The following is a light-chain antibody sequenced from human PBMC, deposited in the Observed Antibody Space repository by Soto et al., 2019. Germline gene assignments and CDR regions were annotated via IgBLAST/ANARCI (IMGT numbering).Light chain of an antibody. V-gene: IGLV2-14*01. CDR1: SSDIGYYDY. Sequence: QSALTQPASVSGSPGQSITISCTGTSSDIGYYDYVSWYQHHSGKAPKLIIYEVNNRPSGVSNRFSGSKSVNTASLTIPGLQAEDEADYYCSSHSSSSAYYVFGTGTKGTV. CDR2: EVN. CDR3: SSHSSSSAYYV. J-gene: IGLJ1*01.